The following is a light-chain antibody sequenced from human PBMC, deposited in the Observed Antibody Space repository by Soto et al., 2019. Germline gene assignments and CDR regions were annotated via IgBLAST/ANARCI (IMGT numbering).Light chain of an antibody. CDR1: QSVSSRY. CDR3: QQYGSSSPFT. CDR2: GAS. Sequence: EIVLTQSPGTLSLSPGERATLSCRASQSVSSRYSAWYQQKPGQAPRLLIYGASNRATGSPDRLSGSGSGTDFALSIRGLESEDLAVDFCQQYGSSSPFTFGQGTKGEIK. J-gene: IGKJ2*01. V-gene: IGKV3-20*01.